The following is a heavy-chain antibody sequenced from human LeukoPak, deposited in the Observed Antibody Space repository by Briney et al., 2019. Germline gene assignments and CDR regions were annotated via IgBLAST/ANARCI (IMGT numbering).Heavy chain of an antibody. V-gene: IGHV3-11*01. J-gene: IGHJ2*01. CDR2: ISSDGATT. Sequence: AGSLRLSCAASGFTFSDYFMTWIRQAPGKGLEWISYISSDGATTYYADSVKGRFTISRDNAKNSLYLQMNRLRAEDTAIYYCGRRLGIAVAGWYFDLWGRGTLVTVSS. D-gene: IGHD6-19*01. CDR1: GFTFSDYF. CDR3: GRRLGIAVAGWYFDL.